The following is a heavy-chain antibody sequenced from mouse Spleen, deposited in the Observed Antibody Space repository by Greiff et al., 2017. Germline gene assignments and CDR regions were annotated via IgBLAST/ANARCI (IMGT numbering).Heavy chain of an antibody. CDR1: GYAFSSSW. J-gene: IGHJ2*01. D-gene: IGHD3-2*02. CDR2: IYPGDGDT. CDR3: ARTTAQATKYYFDY. V-gene: IGHV1-82*01. Sequence: VQLKESGPELVKPGASVKISCKASGYAFSSSWMNWVKQRPGKGLEWIGRIYPGDGDTNYNGKFKGKATLTADKSSSTAYMQLSSLTSEDSAVYFCARTTAQATKYYFDYWGQGTTLTVSS.